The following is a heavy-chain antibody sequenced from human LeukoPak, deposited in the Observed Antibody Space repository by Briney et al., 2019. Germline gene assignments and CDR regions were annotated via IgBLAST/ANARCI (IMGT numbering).Heavy chain of an antibody. J-gene: IGHJ4*02. Sequence: GGSLRLSCAASGFTFSLYAMNWVRQAPGKGLEWVSYISTTSSTIYHADSVKGRFTISRDNANNLLYLQLHSLRAEDTAVYYCARGGSKSLRGSHRVNDFDYWGQGTLVTVSS. D-gene: IGHD3-16*01. CDR3: ARGGSKSLRGSHRVNDFDY. CDR1: GFTFSLYA. CDR2: ISTTSSTI. V-gene: IGHV3-48*01.